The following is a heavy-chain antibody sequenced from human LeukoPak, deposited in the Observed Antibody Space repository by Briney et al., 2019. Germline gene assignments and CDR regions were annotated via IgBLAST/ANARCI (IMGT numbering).Heavy chain of an antibody. D-gene: IGHD3-10*01. CDR2: INSDGSST. Sequence: GGSLRLSCAASGFTFSSYWMHWVRQAPGKGLEWVSRINSDGSSTSYADSVKGRFTISRDNAKNTLYLQMNSLRAEDTAVYYCAGNYGSGSYVPDYWGQGTLVTVSS. CDR1: GFTFSSYW. CDR3: AGNYGSGSYVPDY. V-gene: IGHV3-74*01. J-gene: IGHJ4*02.